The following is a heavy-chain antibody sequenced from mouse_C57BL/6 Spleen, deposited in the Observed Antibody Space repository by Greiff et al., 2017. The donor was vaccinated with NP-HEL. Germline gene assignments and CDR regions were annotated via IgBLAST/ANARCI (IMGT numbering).Heavy chain of an antibody. J-gene: IGHJ3*01. D-gene: IGHD1-1*01. Sequence: VQLKQSGPELVKPGASVKISCKASGYTFTDYYMNWVKQSHGKSLEWIGDINPNNGGTSYNQKFKGKATLTVDKSSSTAYMELRSLTSEDSAVYYCALYYYGSSLFAYWGQGTLVTVSA. CDR1: GYTFTDYY. V-gene: IGHV1-26*01. CDR2: INPNNGGT. CDR3: ALYYYGSSLFAY.